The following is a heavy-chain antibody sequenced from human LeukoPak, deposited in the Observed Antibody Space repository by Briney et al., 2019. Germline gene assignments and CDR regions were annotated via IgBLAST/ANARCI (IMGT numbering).Heavy chain of an antibody. J-gene: IGHJ5*02. CDR2: IYPGDSET. CDR1: GFTFNTYW. CDR3: ARVGGILTHVRGNWFDP. Sequence: GESLKISCRGSGFTFNTYWIGWVRQMPGKGLEWMGVIYPGDSETRYSPSFQGQVTISADKSISTAYLQWSSLKASDTAMYYCARVGGILTHVRGNWFDPWGQGTLVTVSS. D-gene: IGHD3-9*01. V-gene: IGHV5-51*01.